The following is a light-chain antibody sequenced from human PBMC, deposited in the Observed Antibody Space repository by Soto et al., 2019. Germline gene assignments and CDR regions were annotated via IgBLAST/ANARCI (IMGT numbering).Light chain of an antibody. CDR1: SSDVGAYNY. J-gene: IGLJ2*01. Sequence: QSALTQPASVSGCPGQSITISCTGTSSDVGAYNYVSWYQQHPGKAPKLMICDVTYRPSGVSNRFSGSKSGNTASLTISGLQAEDEADYYCSSYASSSTVVFGGGTKLTVL. V-gene: IGLV2-14*01. CDR3: SSYASSSTVV. CDR2: DVT.